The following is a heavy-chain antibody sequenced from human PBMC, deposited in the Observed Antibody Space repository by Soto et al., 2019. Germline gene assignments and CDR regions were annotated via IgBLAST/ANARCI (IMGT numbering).Heavy chain of an antibody. D-gene: IGHD1-26*01. Sequence: EVQLLESGGGLVQPGGSLRLSCAVSGFTFSMYAMSWVRQAPGKGLEWVSAISGRGESTFYADSVKGRFTISRDNSKKTLFLQMNSLGAEDTAIYYCAKWLVGASGAPDYWGQGTPVTVSS. CDR3: AKWLVGASGAPDY. CDR2: ISGRGEST. J-gene: IGHJ4*02. CDR1: GFTFSMYA. V-gene: IGHV3-23*01.